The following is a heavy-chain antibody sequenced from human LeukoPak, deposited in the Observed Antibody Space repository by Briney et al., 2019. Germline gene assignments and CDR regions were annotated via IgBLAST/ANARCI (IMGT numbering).Heavy chain of an antibody. CDR3: AKDESGYSYGYPWFDP. Sequence: GGSLRLSCAASDFTFSTYGMSWVRQAPGKGLEWVSAISGSGGSTYYADSVKGRFTISRDNSKNTLYLQMNSLRAEDTAVYYCAKDESGYSYGYPWFDPWGQGTLVTVSS. CDR1: DFTFSTYG. J-gene: IGHJ5*02. CDR2: ISGSGGST. D-gene: IGHD5-18*01. V-gene: IGHV3-23*01.